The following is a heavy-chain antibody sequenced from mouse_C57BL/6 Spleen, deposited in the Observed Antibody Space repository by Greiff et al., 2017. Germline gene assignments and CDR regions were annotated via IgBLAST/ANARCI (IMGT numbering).Heavy chain of an antibody. Sequence: EVMLVESGGGLVQPGGSLKLSCAASGFTFSDYYMYWVRQTPEKRLEWVAYISNGGGSTYYPDTVKGRFTISRDNAKNTLYLQMSRLKSEDTAMYYCARGYGSSYGDYFDYWGQGTTLTVSS. CDR1: GFTFSDYY. V-gene: IGHV5-12*01. CDR2: ISNGGGST. CDR3: ARGYGSSYGDYFDY. D-gene: IGHD1-1*01. J-gene: IGHJ2*01.